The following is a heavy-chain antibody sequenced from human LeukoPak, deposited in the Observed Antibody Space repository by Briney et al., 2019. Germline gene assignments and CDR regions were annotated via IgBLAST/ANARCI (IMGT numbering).Heavy chain of an antibody. D-gene: IGHD3-10*01. Sequence: GGSLRLSCAASGFSISSNYMTWVRQAPGKGLEWVSVIYSGGATYYADSVKGRFTISRDNSKNTLYLQMNSLRVDDTATYYCAKGVGVRGIIPQTLDYWGQGTLVLVSS. V-gene: IGHV3-53*01. CDR2: IYSGGAT. CDR3: AKGVGVRGIIPQTLDY. J-gene: IGHJ4*02. CDR1: GFSISSNY.